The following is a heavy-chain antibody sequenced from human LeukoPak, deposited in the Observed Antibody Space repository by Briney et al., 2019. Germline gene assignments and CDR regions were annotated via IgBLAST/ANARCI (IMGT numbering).Heavy chain of an antibody. Sequence: GGSLRLSCAASGFTASSNYMSWVRQAPGKGLEWVSVIYSGGSTYYADSVKGRFTISRDDSKNTLYLQMNSLRAEDTAVYYCARDWVHYGSGNLLNMDVWGKGTTVTVSS. V-gene: IGHV3-53*01. CDR3: ARDWVHYGSGNLLNMDV. D-gene: IGHD3-10*01. J-gene: IGHJ6*03. CDR1: GFTASSNY. CDR2: IYSGGST.